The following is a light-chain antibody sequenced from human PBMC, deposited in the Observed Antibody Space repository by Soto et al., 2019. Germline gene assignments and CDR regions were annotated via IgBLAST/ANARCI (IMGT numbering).Light chain of an antibody. Sequence: QSALTQPASVSGSPGQSITISCTGSSSDVGSYNLVSWYQQHPGKAPKLMIYEGSKRPSGVSNRFSGSKSGNTASLTISGLQPEDEADSYCCSYAGSSTSYVFGTGTKVTVL. CDR3: CSYAGSSTSYV. J-gene: IGLJ1*01. CDR2: EGS. CDR1: SSDVGSYNL. V-gene: IGLV2-23*01.